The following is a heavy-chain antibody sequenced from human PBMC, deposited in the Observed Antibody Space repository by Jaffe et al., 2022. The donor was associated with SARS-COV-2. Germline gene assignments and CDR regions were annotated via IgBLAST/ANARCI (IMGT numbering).Heavy chain of an antibody. CDR2: ISSSGSTI. J-gene: IGHJ6*02. CDR1: GFTFSDYY. Sequence: QVQLVESGGGLVKPGGSLRLSCAASGFTFSDYYMSWIRQAPGKGLEWVSYISSSGSTIYYADSVKGRFTISRDNAKNSLYLQMNSLRAEDTAVYYCARDTPHCSSTSCYVHYYYGMDVWGQGTTVTVSS. D-gene: IGHD2-2*01. V-gene: IGHV3-11*01. CDR3: ARDTPHCSSTSCYVHYYYGMDV.